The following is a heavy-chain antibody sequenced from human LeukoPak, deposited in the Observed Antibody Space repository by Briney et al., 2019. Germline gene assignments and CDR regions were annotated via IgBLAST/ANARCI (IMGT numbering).Heavy chain of an antibody. V-gene: IGHV3-48*04. CDR1: GFTFSSYS. J-gene: IGHJ6*02. CDR3: AREWSGSPPYYGMDV. D-gene: IGHD1-26*01. CDR2: ISSSSSTI. Sequence: GRSLRLSCAASGFTFSSYSMNWVRQAPGKGLEWVSYISSSSSTIYYADSVKGRFTISRDNAKNSLYLQMNSLRAEDTAVYYCAREWSGSPPYYGMDVWGQGTTVTVSS.